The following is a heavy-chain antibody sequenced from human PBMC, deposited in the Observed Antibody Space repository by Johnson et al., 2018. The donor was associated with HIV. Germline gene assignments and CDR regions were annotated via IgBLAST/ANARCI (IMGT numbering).Heavy chain of an antibody. CDR3: ARLPSGYSRDDLDI. Sequence: QVQLVESGGGLVKPGGSLRLSCVASGFTFSDYYMSWIRQAPGKGLEWVSYISSSGSTIYYADSVKGRFTVSRDNSKNTLYLQINSLRPEDTSVYYCARLPSGYSRDDLDIWGQGTMVTVSS. V-gene: IGHV3-11*04. D-gene: IGHD5-18*01. J-gene: IGHJ3*02. CDR1: GFTFSDYY. CDR2: ISSSGSTI.